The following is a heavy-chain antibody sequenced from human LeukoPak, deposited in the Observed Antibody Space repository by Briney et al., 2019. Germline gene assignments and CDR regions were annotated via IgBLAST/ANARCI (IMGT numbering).Heavy chain of an antibody. D-gene: IGHD3-16*01. V-gene: IGHV3-21*04. CDR1: GFTFSTYS. CDR3: AFRIITLY. Sequence: GESLRLSCAASGFTFSTYSMNWLRLAPGKGLEWVSSISPDSNYKYYVDSVKGRFTISRDNAKSSLYLQMNSLRAEDTAIYYCAFRIITLYWGQGTLVTVSS. CDR2: ISPDSNYK. J-gene: IGHJ4*02.